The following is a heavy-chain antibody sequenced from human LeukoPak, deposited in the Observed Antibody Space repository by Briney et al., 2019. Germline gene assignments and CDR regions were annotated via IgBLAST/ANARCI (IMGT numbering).Heavy chain of an antibody. CDR2: IRQDGDTK. CDR1: GFPFNAYW. CDR3: ARSLPYGTTWYGRSDF. V-gene: IGHV3-7*03. J-gene: IGHJ4*02. Sequence: GGSLGLSCAASGFPFNAYWMTWVRQAPGKGLEWVANIRQDGDTKYYVDSVKGRFTISRDNAMNSLYLQMNSLRAEDTAIYYCARSLPYGTTWYGRSDFWGQGTLVTVSS. D-gene: IGHD6-13*01.